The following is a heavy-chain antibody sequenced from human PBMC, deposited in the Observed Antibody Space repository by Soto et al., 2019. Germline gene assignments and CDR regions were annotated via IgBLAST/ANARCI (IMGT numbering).Heavy chain of an antibody. V-gene: IGHV3-23*01. J-gene: IGHJ6*02. CDR2: ISGSGIST. D-gene: IGHD1-1*01. CDR3: AKAQTTVTTGGRYYYYGMDV. Sequence: EVQLLESGGGLVQPGGSLRLSCAASGFTFSSYAMSWVRQAPGKGLEWVSAISGSGISTYYADSVKGRFTISRDNSKNTFYLQMNDLTAEDTAVYYCAKAQTTVTTGGRYYYYGMDVWGQGTTVTASS. CDR1: GFTFSSYA.